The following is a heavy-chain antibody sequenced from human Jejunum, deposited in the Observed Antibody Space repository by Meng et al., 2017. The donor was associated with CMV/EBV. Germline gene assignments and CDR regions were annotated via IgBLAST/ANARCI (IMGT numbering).Heavy chain of an antibody. Sequence: QLHEPGPALVSPSYTLSLTCTVSGASISNYCGSWLRQPAGKKLEWIGRISPSGNINYIPSLKGRVTMSLDTSNNQIFLNLTSVTAADTALYYCARGESRGYYYFDYWGQGILVTVSS. J-gene: IGHJ4*02. CDR1: GASISNYC. CDR2: ISPSGNI. V-gene: IGHV4-4*07. D-gene: IGHD3-22*01. CDR3: ARGESRGYYYFDY.